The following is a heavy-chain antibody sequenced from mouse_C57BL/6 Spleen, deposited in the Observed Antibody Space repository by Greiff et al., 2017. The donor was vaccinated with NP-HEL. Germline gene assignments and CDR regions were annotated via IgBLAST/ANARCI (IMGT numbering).Heavy chain of an antibody. V-gene: IGHV1-50*01. CDR2: IDPSDSYT. CDR1: GYTFTSYW. CDR3: ASWDAFAY. D-gene: IGHD4-1*01. J-gene: IGHJ3*01. Sequence: VQLQQPGAELVKPGASVKLSCKASGYTFTSYWMQWVKQRPGQGLEWIGEIDPSDSYTNYNQKFKGKATLTVDTSSSTAYMQLSSLTSEDSAVYYCASWDAFAYWGQGTLVTVSA.